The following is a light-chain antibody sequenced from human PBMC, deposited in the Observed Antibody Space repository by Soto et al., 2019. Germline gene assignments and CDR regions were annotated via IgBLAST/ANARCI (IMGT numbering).Light chain of an antibody. CDR1: QSISSW. CDR2: DAS. V-gene: IGKV1-5*01. Sequence: DIQMTQSPSTLSASVGDRVTITCRASQSISSWLAWYQQKPGKAPKLLIYDASSLESGVPSRFSGSGSGTEFTLTISSLQPDDFATYYCQHYQSYLWTFGQGTKVEIK. CDR3: QHYQSYLWT. J-gene: IGKJ1*01.